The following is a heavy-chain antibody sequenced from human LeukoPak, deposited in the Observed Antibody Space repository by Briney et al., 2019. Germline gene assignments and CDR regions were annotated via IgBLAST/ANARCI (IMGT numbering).Heavy chain of an antibody. CDR3: AREGLNMVRGVIPKEAWGWLDP. Sequence: SETLSLTCTVSGGSISSYYWSWIRQPAGKGLEWIGRIYTSGNTNYHPSLKSRVTISVDTSKNQFSLKLSSVTAADTVVYYCAREGLNMVRGVIPKEAWGWLDPWGQGTLVTVSS. D-gene: IGHD3-10*01. V-gene: IGHV4-4*07. CDR2: IYTSGNT. CDR1: GGSISSYY. J-gene: IGHJ5*02.